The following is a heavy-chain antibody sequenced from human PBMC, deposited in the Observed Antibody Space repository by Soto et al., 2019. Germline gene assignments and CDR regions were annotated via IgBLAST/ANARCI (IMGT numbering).Heavy chain of an antibody. CDR2: INPNSGGT. CDR1: GYTFTGYY. V-gene: IGHV1-2*02. Sequence: ASVKVSCKASGYTFTGYYMHWVRQAPGQGLEWMGWINPNSGGTNYAQKFQGGVTMTRDTSISTAYMELSRLRSDDTAVYYCARDFYYDSSITFPDWGQGTLVTVSS. D-gene: IGHD3-22*01. J-gene: IGHJ4*02. CDR3: ARDFYYDSSITFPD.